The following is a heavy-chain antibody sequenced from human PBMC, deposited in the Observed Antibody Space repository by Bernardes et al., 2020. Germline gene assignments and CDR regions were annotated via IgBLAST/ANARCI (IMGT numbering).Heavy chain of an antibody. CDR2: ISGGGAET. CDR1: GFPFSNYA. D-gene: IGHD1-1*01. Sequence: GGSLRLSCEASGFPFSNYAMTWVRQGPGKGLEWVAGISGGGAETFYADSVKGRCTISRDISKRTMYLLMSSLRAEDTAIYYCARVGTRITTSLAYWGQGTLVTGTS. V-gene: IGHV3-23*01. CDR3: ARVGTRITTSLAY. J-gene: IGHJ4*02.